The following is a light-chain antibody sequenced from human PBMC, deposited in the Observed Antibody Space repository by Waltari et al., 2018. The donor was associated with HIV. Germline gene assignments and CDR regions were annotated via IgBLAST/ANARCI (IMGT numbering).Light chain of an antibody. CDR2: GAS. CDR3: QQYGARAYT. J-gene: IGKJ2*01. CDR1: QSVSSSY. V-gene: IGKV3-20*01. Sequence: LSLSPGERATLSCRASQSVSSSYLAWYQQKPGQAPRLLIYGASSRATGIPDRFSGSGSGTDFTLTISRLEPEDFAVYYCQQYGARAYTFGQGTKLEIK.